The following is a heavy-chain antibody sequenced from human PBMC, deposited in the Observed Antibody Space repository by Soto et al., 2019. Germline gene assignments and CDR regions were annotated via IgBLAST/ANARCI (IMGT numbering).Heavy chain of an antibody. Sequence: GGVLRVLFLASGFTLTTQNINRVRQAPGKGPEWVSAISGGGGQTYYLESVKGRFTISRDNSKNTVSLLLNSLRADDTAVYYCAKEGSPPFFQHWGQGTLVTVSS. D-gene: IGHD3-10*01. CDR3: AKEGSPPFFQH. CDR1: GFTLTTQN. CDR2: ISGGGGQT. J-gene: IGHJ4*02. V-gene: IGHV3-23*01.